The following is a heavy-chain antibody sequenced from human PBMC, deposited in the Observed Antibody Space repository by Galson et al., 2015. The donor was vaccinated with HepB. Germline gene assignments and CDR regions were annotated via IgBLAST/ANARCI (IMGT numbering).Heavy chain of an antibody. CDR3: ARDTRSGTYFDY. J-gene: IGHJ4*02. V-gene: IGHV3-49*03. CDR1: GFTFGDYA. D-gene: IGHD3-10*01. Sequence: SLRLSCAASGFTFGDYALSWFRQAPGKGLEWVGFIRSKAYGGTTEYAASVKGRFTISRDDSKSIACLQMNSLRAEDTAVYYCARDTRSGTYFDYWGQGTLVTVSS. CDR2: IRSKAYGGTT.